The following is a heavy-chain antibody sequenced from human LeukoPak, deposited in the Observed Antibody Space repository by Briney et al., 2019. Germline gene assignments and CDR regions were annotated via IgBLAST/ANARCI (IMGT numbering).Heavy chain of an antibody. D-gene: IGHD2-2*02. Sequence: GGSLRLSCAASGFTVSGNYMSWVRQAPGKGLEWVSIIYSGGTTYYADSVKGRFTISRDNSKSTVYLQMNSLRAEDTAVYYCAREESCSSTSCYIRWFDPWGQGTLVTVSS. J-gene: IGHJ5*02. CDR2: IYSGGTT. CDR1: GFTVSGNY. V-gene: IGHV3-53*01. CDR3: AREESCSSTSCYIRWFDP.